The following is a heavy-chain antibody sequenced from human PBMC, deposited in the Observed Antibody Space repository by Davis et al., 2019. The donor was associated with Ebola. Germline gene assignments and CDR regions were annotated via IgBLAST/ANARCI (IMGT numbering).Heavy chain of an antibody. D-gene: IGHD1-26*01. CDR2: IYYSGST. Sequence: SETLSLTCAVYGGSSSSYYWGWIRQPSGKGLEWIGSIYYSGSTYYNPSLKSRVTISVDTSKNQFSLKLSSVTAADTAVYYCAGGSYRNDAFDIWGQGTMVTVSS. CDR1: GGSSSSYY. V-gene: IGHV4-39*01. J-gene: IGHJ3*02. CDR3: AGGSYRNDAFDI.